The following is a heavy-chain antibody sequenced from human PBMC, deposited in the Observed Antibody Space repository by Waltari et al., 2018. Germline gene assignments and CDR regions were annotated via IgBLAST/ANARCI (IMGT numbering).Heavy chain of an antibody. CDR3: ARLGNDYYDSSGYYWVDY. J-gene: IGHJ4*02. CDR2: IYYSGST. CDR1: GGSLSRSY. V-gene: IGHV4-59*08. D-gene: IGHD3-22*01. Sequence: QVQLQESGPGLVKPSETLSLTCTVSGGSLSRSYWTWLRQPPGNGLEWIGYIYYSGSTNYNPSRKSRVTISVDTSKNQFSLKLSSVTAADTAVYYCARLGNDYYDSSGYYWVDYWGQGTLVTVSS.